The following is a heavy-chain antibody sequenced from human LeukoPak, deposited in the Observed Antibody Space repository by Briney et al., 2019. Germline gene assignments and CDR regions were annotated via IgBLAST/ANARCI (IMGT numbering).Heavy chain of an antibody. V-gene: IGHV1-18*01. CDR1: GYTFTSYG. CDR2: ISPYNGNT. CDR3: ATYVAHREVGYFDWSRFDY. D-gene: IGHD3-9*01. J-gene: IGHJ4*02. Sequence: ASVKVSCKASGYTFTSYGISWVRQAPGQGLEWVGWISPYNGNTDYAQKFQGRVTMTEDTSTDTAYMELSSLRSEDTAVYYCATYVAHREVGYFDWSRFDYWGQGTLVTVSS.